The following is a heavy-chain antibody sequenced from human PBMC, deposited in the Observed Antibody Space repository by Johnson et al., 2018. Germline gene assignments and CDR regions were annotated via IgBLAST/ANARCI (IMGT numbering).Heavy chain of an antibody. Sequence: QVQLVESGGGVVQPGRSLRLSCAASGFIFSSYGMHWVRQAPGKGLEWVAVISYDGSNKYYADSVKGRFTSSRDNSNNTLYLQMNSLRAEDTAVYYCAKDLTDAFDIWGQGTMVTVSS. D-gene: IGHD3-9*01. CDR2: ISYDGSNK. J-gene: IGHJ3*02. CDR1: GFIFSSYG. CDR3: AKDLTDAFDI. V-gene: IGHV3-30*18.